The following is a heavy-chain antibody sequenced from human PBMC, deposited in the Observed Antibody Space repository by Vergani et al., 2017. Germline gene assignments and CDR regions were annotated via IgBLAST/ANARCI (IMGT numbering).Heavy chain of an antibody. Sequence: QVQLVQSGSELKKPGASVKVSCKASGYTFTSYAMNWVRKAPGQRLEWMGWINAGNGNTKYSQKFQGRVTITRDTSASTAYMGLSSRRSEDTAVYYWARTSGWNWFDPWGQGTLVTVSS. D-gene: IGHD6-19*01. CDR1: GYTFTSYA. CDR2: INAGNGNT. V-gene: IGHV1-3*01. J-gene: IGHJ5*02. CDR3: ARTSGWNWFDP.